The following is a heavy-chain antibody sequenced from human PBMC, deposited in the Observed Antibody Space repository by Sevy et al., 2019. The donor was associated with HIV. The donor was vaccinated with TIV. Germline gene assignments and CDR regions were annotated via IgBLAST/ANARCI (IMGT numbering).Heavy chain of an antibody. CDR2: IDWDDNK. Sequence: SGPTLVNPTQTLTLTCTFSGFSLSTSGMCVSWIRQPPGKALEWLARIDWDDNKYYSTSLKTRLTISKETSKNLVVLKVTNMDPVDTATYYCARVPLARDFYGSSDYSWDAFDIWGQGTMVTVSS. J-gene: IGHJ3*02. V-gene: IGHV2-70*11. D-gene: IGHD3-22*01. CDR3: ARVPLARDFYGSSDYSWDAFDI. CDR1: GFSLSTSGMC.